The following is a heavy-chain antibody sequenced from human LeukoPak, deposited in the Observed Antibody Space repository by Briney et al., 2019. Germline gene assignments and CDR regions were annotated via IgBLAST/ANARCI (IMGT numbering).Heavy chain of an antibody. CDR2: ISSDSSYI. J-gene: IGHJ4*02. V-gene: IGHV3-21*01. Sequence: GGSLRLSCAASGFTFSSYIMNWVRQAPGKGLEWVSSISSDSSYIYYADSVKGRFTISRDDAKNSLYLQMNSLRAEDTAVYYCARGSVGGGNYFDYWGQGTLVTVSS. CDR1: GFTFSSYI. D-gene: IGHD3-16*01. CDR3: ARGSVGGGNYFDY.